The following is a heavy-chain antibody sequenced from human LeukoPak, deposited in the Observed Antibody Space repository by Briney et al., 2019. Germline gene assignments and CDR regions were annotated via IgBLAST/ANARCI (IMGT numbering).Heavy chain of an antibody. CDR1: GHPFSGYY. CDR3: ARGSTRQWRDAFDI. J-gene: IGHJ3*02. CDR2: INHSGST. Sequence: KPADTQSLICALYGHPFSGYYWSWLRQPPGKGLEWLGEINHSGSTNYNPSLKSRVTISVDTSKNHFSLKLSSVTAADTAVYYCARGSTRQWRDAFDIWGQGTMVTASS. V-gene: IGHV4-34*01. D-gene: IGHD6-19*01.